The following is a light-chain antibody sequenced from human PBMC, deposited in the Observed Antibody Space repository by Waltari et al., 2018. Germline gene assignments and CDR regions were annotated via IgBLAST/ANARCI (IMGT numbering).Light chain of an antibody. CDR3: QQYYSTPRA. CDR2: WAS. V-gene: IGKV4-1*01. CDR1: QSVLYSSNTKNY. Sequence: DIVMTQSQDSLAVSLGERATINCKSSQSVLYSSNTKNYLAWYQQKPGQPPKLLIYWASTRESGVPDRFSGSGSGTDFTLTITSLQAEDVGVYYCQQYYSTPRAFGQGTKVEIK. J-gene: IGKJ1*01.